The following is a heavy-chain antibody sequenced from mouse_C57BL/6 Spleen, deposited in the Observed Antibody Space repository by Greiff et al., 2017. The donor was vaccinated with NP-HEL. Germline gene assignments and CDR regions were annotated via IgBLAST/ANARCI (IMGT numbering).Heavy chain of an antibody. CDR3: ASAGAYYGSSYWFAY. J-gene: IGHJ3*01. CDR2: IHPNSGST. D-gene: IGHD1-1*01. V-gene: IGHV1-64*01. Sequence: VQLQQPGAELVKPGASVKLSCKASGYTFTSYWMHWVKQRPGQGLEWIGMIHPNSGSTNYNEKFKSKATLTVDKSSSTAYMQLSSLTSEDSAVYYCASAGAYYGSSYWFAYWGQGTLVTVSA. CDR1: GYTFTSYW.